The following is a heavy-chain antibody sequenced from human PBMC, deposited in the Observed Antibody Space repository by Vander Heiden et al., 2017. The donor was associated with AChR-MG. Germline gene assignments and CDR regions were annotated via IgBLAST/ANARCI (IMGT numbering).Heavy chain of an antibody. CDR2: IKPNSGGT. J-gene: IGHJ4*02. CDR3: ARSVCPPPSDYSFDY. Sequence: QVQLVQSGAEVKKPGASVKVSCKASGYTFTGYYMHWVRQAPGQGLEWMGWIKPNSGGTNYAQKVQGWVTMTRDTSISTAYMELSRLRSEDTAVYYCARSVCPPPSDYSFDYWGQGTLVTVSS. V-gene: IGHV1-2*04. CDR1: GYTFTGYY. D-gene: IGHD2-21*02.